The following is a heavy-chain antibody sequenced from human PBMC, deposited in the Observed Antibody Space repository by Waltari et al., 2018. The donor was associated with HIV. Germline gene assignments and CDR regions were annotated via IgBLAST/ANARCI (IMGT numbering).Heavy chain of an antibody. J-gene: IGHJ4*02. Sequence: EVQLVESGGGLVKPGRSLSLSCAASGVPFDDYAMHWARQAPGKGLEWVSGITWNSGSIAYADSVKGRFTISRDNANNSLYLQMNTLRAADTALYYCVKASGLLLPSYYFDYWGQGTLVTVSS. CDR2: ITWNSGSI. V-gene: IGHV3-9*01. CDR3: VKASGLLLPSYYFDY. CDR1: GVPFDDYA. D-gene: IGHD2-21*01.